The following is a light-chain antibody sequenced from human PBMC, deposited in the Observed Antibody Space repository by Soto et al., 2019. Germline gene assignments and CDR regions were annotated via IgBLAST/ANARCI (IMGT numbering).Light chain of an antibody. CDR1: SSDVGGYNY. V-gene: IGLV2-14*03. CDR2: DVT. CDR3: SSYTTSNTRQIV. J-gene: IGLJ1*01. Sequence: QSVLTQPASVSGSPGQSITISCTGTSSDVGGYNYVSWYQHHPGKAPKLIIYDVTNRPSGVSNHFSGSKSGNTTSLTISGLQPEDEADYYCSSYTTSNTRQIVFGTG.